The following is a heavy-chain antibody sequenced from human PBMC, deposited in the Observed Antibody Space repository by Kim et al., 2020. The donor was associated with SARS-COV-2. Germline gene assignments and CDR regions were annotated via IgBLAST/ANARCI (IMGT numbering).Heavy chain of an antibody. J-gene: IGHJ6*03. CDR3: ARCPGYYYYYMDV. CDR1: GYSFTTYW. V-gene: IGHV5-51*01. D-gene: IGHD7-27*01. CDR2: IYPGDSDT. Sequence: GESLKISCKGSGYSFTTYWIGWVRQMPGKGLDWMGIIYPGDSDTRYSPSFQGQVTISADKSISTAYLQWTSLKASDTAMYYCARCPGYYYYYMDVWGKGTTVTVSS.